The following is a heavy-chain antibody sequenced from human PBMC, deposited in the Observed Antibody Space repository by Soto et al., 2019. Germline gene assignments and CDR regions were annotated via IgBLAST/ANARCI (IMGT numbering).Heavy chain of an antibody. J-gene: IGHJ6*02. CDR3: AIAYSGSSTGYYYYGMDV. Sequence: ASVKVSCKASGYTFTSYGIGWVRQAPGQGLEWMGWISAYNGNTNYAQKLQGRVTMTTDTSTSTAYMELRSLRSDDTAVYYCAIAYSGSSTGYYYYGMDVWGQGTMVTVSS. V-gene: IGHV1-18*01. CDR2: ISAYNGNT. D-gene: IGHD1-26*01. CDR1: GYTFTSYG.